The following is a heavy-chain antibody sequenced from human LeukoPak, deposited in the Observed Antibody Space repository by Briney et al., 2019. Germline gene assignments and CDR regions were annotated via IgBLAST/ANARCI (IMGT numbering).Heavy chain of an antibody. CDR2: ISSSGSTI. J-gene: IGHJ4*02. Sequence: GGSLRLSCAASGFTFSSYEMNWVRQAPGKGLEWVSYISSSGSTIYYADSVKGRFTISRDNAENSLYLQMNSLRAEDTAVYYCAVSVAATFDYWGQGTLVTVSS. D-gene: IGHD2-15*01. CDR3: AVSVAATFDY. V-gene: IGHV3-48*03. CDR1: GFTFSSYE.